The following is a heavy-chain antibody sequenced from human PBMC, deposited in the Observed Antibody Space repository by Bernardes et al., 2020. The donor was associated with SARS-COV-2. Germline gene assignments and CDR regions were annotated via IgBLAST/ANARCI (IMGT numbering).Heavy chain of an antibody. J-gene: IGHJ6*03. CDR1: GGSISSYY. CDR3: ARHITEYYDFWSGYYQLYYYYMDV. D-gene: IGHD3-3*01. Sequence: ETLSLTCTVSGGSISSYYWSWIRQPPGKGLEWIGYIYYSGSTNYNPSLKSRVTISVDTSKNQFSLKLSSVTAADTAVYYCARHITEYYDFWSGYYQLYYYYMDVWGKGTTVTVSS. CDR2: IYYSGST. V-gene: IGHV4-59*08.